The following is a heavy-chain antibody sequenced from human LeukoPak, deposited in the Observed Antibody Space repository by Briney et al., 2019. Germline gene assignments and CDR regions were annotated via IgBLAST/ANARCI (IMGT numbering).Heavy chain of an antibody. D-gene: IGHD3-3*01. CDR3: VAGVALDY. CDR2: ISKTGTSV. J-gene: IGHJ4*02. CDR1: GLNFSVYY. V-gene: IGHV3-11*01. Sequence: GGSLRLSCITSGLNFSVYYMTWIRLAPGNGLGAPGNGLEWLSHISKTGTSVYYADSVRGRFTISRDNAKNSLYLHINNLRAEDTAVYYCVAGVALDYWGQGALVTVSS.